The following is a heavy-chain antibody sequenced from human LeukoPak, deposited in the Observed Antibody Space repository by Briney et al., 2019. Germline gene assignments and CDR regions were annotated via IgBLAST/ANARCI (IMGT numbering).Heavy chain of an antibody. CDR3: AREGGYSGSYRDCYFDY. J-gene: IGHJ4*02. Sequence: GGSLRLSCAASGLSFSSYGMQWVRQAPGKGLEWVAVISDDGSHKFYADSVKGRFTISRDNSKNTLYLQMNSLRAEDTAVYYCAREGGYSGSYRDCYFDYWGQGTLVTVSS. D-gene: IGHD1-26*01. CDR2: ISDDGSHK. V-gene: IGHV3-30*19. CDR1: GLSFSSYG.